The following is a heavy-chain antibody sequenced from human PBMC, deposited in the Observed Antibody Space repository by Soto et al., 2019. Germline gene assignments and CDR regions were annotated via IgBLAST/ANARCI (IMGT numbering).Heavy chain of an antibody. D-gene: IGHD1-1*01. V-gene: IGHV1-3*01. J-gene: IGHJ3*02. CDR3: ARDLLDERLPDGFDM. CDR2: INAANGRT. Sequence: ASVKVSCKASGYTFTSYAVQWVRQAPGQSLEWMGWINAANGRTKYSQKFQGRVTITRDTSASTAYMELTSLRSEDTAIYYCARDLLDERLPDGFDMWGQGTMVTVS. CDR1: GYTFTSYA.